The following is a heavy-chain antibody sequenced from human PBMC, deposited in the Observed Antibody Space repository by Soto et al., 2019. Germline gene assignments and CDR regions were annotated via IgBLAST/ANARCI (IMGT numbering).Heavy chain of an antibody. CDR3: ARASSGYVT. V-gene: IGHV1-3*04. D-gene: IGHD6-25*01. CDR2: INTGNGNT. CDR1: GITYTTYA. J-gene: IGHJ5*02. Sequence: QVQVVQSGAEVKKPGASVTVSCQASGITYTTYAIHWVRQAPGQGLEWMGWINTGNGNTRYSQRFQGRVTLTTDTSARTAYMDLSSLTSEDTAVYYCARASSGYVTWGQGTLITGSS.